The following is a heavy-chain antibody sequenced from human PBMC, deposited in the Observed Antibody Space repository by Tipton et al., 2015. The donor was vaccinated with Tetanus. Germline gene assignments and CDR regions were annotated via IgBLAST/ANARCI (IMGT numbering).Heavy chain of an antibody. V-gene: IGHV3-48*02. CDR1: GFTFSDYS. CDR2: INSRSSMI. D-gene: IGHD2-21*02. CDR3: ARGMAEASNCGGDCYSDY. Sequence: SLRLSCAASGFTFSDYSMNWVRQAPGKGLEWVAYINSRSSMIYYADSVKGRVTISRDNAKNSLYLQMNSLRDEDTAVYSCARGMAEASNCGGDCYSDYWGQGTLVTVSS. J-gene: IGHJ4*02.